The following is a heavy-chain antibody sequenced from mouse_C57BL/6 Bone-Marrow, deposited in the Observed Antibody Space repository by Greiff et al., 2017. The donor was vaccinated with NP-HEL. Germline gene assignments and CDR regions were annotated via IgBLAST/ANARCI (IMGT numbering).Heavy chain of an antibody. V-gene: IGHV1-4*01. J-gene: IGHJ3*01. CDR3: AKEKGYGRMTWFAY. Sequence: VQLQQPGAELARPGASVKMSCKASGYTFTSYTMHWVKQRPGRGLEWIGYINPGSGDTKYNEKFKGKATLTVDKSSSTAYMQLSSLTSEDSAVFYWAKEKGYGRMTWFAYWGQGTLGTVSA. D-gene: IGHD2-2*01. CDR1: GYTFTSYT. CDR2: INPGSGDT.